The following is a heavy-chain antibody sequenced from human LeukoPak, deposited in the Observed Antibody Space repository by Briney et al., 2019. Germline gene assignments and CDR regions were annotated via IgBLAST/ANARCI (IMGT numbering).Heavy chain of an antibody. J-gene: IGHJ4*02. CDR3: ARNFPFIAVVGRDY. CDR2: IYYSGST. Sequence: SETLSLTCTVSGGSISSYYWSWIRQPPGKGLEWIGSIYYSGSTYYNPSLKSRVTISVDTSKNQFSLKLSSVTAADTAVYYCARNFPFIAVVGRDYWGQGTLVTVSS. D-gene: IGHD6-19*01. CDR1: GGSISSYY. V-gene: IGHV4-59*05.